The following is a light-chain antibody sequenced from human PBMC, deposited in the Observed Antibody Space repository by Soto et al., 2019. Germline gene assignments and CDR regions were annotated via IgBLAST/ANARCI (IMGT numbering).Light chain of an antibody. Sequence: DIVMTQSPDSLAVSLGERATINCKSSQSGLYRSDNKNYLAWYQQKPGQPPKLLIYWASTRESGVPDRFSGSGSGTDFPLTISSLQAEDVAVYYCQQYYSTPWTFGQGTKVEIK. CDR2: WAS. V-gene: IGKV4-1*01. J-gene: IGKJ1*01. CDR1: QSGLYRSDNKNY. CDR3: QQYYSTPWT.